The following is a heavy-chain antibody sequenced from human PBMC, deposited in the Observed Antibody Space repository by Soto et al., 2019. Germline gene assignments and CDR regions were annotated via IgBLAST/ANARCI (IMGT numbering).Heavy chain of an antibody. D-gene: IGHD3-16*01. J-gene: IGHJ4*02. Sequence: EVQLKYAGGGLVQPGGFLRLSCAVFRMTVSTNYRCCVGQAPGMGLEWVSVIYSGVTTHYADSVKGRFTISRDNSKNTLYLHMSSLRAEDTAVYYCARGHWVSAYGAGAYFDYWGQGTLVTVSS. V-gene: IGHV3-66*01. CDR2: IYSGVTT. CDR3: ARGHWVSAYGAGAYFDY. CDR1: RMTVSTNY.